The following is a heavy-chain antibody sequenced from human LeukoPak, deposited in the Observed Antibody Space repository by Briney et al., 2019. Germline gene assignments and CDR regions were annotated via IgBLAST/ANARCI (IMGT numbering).Heavy chain of an antibody. J-gene: IGHJ4*02. V-gene: IGHV3-33*01. Sequence: GSLRLSCAASGFSFSAYGVHWVRQAPGKGLEWVAVIWYDGSSKDYADSVKGRFTLSRDNSKNTLYLQMNSLTVEDTAVYYCARSQSSSFIDYWGQGTLVTVSS. CDR1: GFSFSAYG. CDR2: IWYDGSSK. D-gene: IGHD6-13*01. CDR3: ARSQSSSFIDY.